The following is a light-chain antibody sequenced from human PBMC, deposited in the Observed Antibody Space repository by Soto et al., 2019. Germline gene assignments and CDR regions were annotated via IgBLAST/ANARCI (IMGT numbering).Light chain of an antibody. V-gene: IGKV3-15*01. J-gene: IGKJ3*01. CDR2: AAS. CDR3: QQYNTWPQS. CDR1: ESVAGN. Sequence: EIVMTQSPATLSVSPGERATLSCRASESVAGNLAWYQQKPGQTPRLLIFAASTRATGSPARFSGSGSGTDFPLTITSLQSEDFAVYYCQQYNTWPQSFGPGTRVDV.